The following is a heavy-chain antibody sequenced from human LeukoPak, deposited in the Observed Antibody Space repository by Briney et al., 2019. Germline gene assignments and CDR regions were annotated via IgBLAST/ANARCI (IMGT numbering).Heavy chain of an antibody. Sequence: EASVKVSCKASGYTFTGYYMHWVRQAPGQGLEWMGWINPNSGGTNYAQKFQGRVTMTRDTSISTAYMELSRLRSDDTAVYYCARDAETSGYDARGFDYWGQGTLVTVSS. V-gene: IGHV1-2*02. D-gene: IGHD5-12*01. J-gene: IGHJ4*02. CDR1: GYTFTGYY. CDR3: ARDAETSGYDARGFDY. CDR2: INPNSGGT.